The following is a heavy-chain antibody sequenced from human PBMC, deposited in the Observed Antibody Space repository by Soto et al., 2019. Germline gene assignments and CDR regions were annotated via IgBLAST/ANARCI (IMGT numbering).Heavy chain of an antibody. CDR1: GGTFSSYA. D-gene: IGHD1-7*01. CDR2: IIPIFGTA. V-gene: IGHV1-69*01. J-gene: IGHJ5*02. Sequence: QVQLVQSGAEVKKPGSSVKVSCKASGGTFSSYAISWVRQAPGQGLEWMGGIIPIFGTANYAQKFQGRVTITADESTSKAYMELSSLRSEDTAVYYCARDNKITGTISWFDPWGQGTLVTVSS. CDR3: ARDNKITGTISWFDP.